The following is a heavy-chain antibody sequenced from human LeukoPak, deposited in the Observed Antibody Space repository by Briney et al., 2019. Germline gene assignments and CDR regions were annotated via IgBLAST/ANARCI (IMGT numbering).Heavy chain of an antibody. V-gene: IGHV7-4-1*02. Sequence: ASVKVSCKASGYTFTSYAMNWVRQAPGQGLEWMGWINTNTGNPTYAQGFTGRFVFSLDTSVSTAYLQISSLKAEDTAVYYCARDGVEVPAAALYYYYYMDVWGKGTTVTVSS. CDR2: INTNTGNP. CDR1: GYTFTSYA. D-gene: IGHD2-2*01. CDR3: ARDGVEVPAAALYYYYYMDV. J-gene: IGHJ6*03.